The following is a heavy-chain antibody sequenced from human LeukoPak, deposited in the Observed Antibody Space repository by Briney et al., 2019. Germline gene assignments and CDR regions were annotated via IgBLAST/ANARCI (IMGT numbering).Heavy chain of an antibody. J-gene: IGHJ3*02. CDR2: ISAYNGNT. CDR1: GYTFTSYG. V-gene: IGHV1-18*01. Sequence: ASVKVSCKASGYTFTSYGISWVRQAPGQGLEWMGWISAYNGNTNHAQKLQGRVTMTTDTSTSTAYMELRSLRSDDTAVYYCAGVNRNYYDSSGYYLDAFDIWGQGTMVTVSS. D-gene: IGHD3-22*01. CDR3: AGVNRNYYDSSGYYLDAFDI.